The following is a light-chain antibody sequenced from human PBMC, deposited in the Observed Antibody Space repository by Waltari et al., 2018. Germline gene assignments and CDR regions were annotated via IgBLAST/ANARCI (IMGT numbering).Light chain of an antibody. V-gene: IGKV1-27*01. CDR1: QDISDS. CDR2: AAS. Sequence: IQMTQSPSSLSASVGDRVTITCRASQDISDSLAWYQHKSGKVPKLLIYAASTLQPGVPSRFSGSGSGTDFTLTIGSLQPEDVATYFCQKYNGAPLTFGGGTKVE. J-gene: IGKJ4*01. CDR3: QKYNGAPLT.